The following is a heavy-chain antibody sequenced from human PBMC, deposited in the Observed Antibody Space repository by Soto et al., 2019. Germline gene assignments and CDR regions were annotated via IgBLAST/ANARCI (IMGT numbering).Heavy chain of an antibody. CDR3: AADPPRVRGVEPYYYYGMDV. V-gene: IGHV1-58*01. D-gene: IGHD3-10*01. Sequence: QMQLVQSGPEVKKPGTSVKVSCKASGFTFTSSAVQWVRQARGQRLEWIGWIVVGSGNTNYAQKCQERVTITRDMSTSTAYMELSSLRSEDTAVYYCAADPPRVRGVEPYYYYGMDVWGQGTTVTVSS. J-gene: IGHJ6*02. CDR1: GFTFTSSA. CDR2: IVVGSGNT.